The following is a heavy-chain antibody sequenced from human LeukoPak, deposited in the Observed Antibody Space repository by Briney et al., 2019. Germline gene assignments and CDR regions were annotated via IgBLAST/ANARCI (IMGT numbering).Heavy chain of an antibody. Sequence: GSLRLSCAASGFTFSTYSMNWVRQAPGKGLEWVSSISSSSGYINYADSVKGRFTVSRDNAKNSLYLQMNSLRAEDTAVYYCARDSGYCSSTGCYVHYFDYWGQGTLVTVSS. D-gene: IGHD2-2*01. CDR2: ISSSSGYI. V-gene: IGHV3-21*01. CDR3: ARDSGYCSSTGCYVHYFDY. CDR1: GFTFSTYS. J-gene: IGHJ4*02.